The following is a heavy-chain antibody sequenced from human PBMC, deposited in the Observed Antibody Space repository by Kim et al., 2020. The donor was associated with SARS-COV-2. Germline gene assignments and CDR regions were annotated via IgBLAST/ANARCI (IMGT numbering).Heavy chain of an antibody. CDR3: ARYDSSGYYYFDY. V-gene: IGHV4-59*01. D-gene: IGHD3-22*01. CDR2: IYYSGST. Sequence: SETLSLTCTVSGGSISSYYWSWIRQPPGKGLEWIGYIYYSGSTNYNPSLKSRVTISVDTSKNQFSLKLSSVTAADTAVYYCARYDSSGYYYFDYWGQGTLVTVSS. J-gene: IGHJ4*02. CDR1: GGSISSYY.